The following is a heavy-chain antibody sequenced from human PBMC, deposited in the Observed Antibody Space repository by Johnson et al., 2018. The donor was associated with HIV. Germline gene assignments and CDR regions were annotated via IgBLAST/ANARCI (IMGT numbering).Heavy chain of an antibody. CDR1: GFTFSSYW. V-gene: IGHV3-7*01. Sequence: VQLVESGGGLVKPGGSLRLSCAASGFTFSSYWMSWVRQAPGKGLEWVANIKQDGSEKYYVDSVKGRFTISRDNSKNTLYLQMNSLRAEDTAVYYCARDPAIRWSEWDSSGYYAPDAFDIWGQGTMVTVSS. CDR2: IKQDGSEK. D-gene: IGHD3-22*01. CDR3: ARDPAIRWSEWDSSGYYAPDAFDI. J-gene: IGHJ3*02.